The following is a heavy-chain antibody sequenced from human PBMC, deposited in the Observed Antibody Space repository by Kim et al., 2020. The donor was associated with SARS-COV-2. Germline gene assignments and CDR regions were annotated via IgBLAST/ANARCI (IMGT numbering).Heavy chain of an antibody. V-gene: IGHV1-69*04. CDR1: GGTFSSYA. D-gene: IGHD6-13*01. Sequence: SVKVSCKASGGTFSSYAISWVRQAPGQGLEWMGRIIPILGIANYAQKFQGRVTITADKSTSTAYMELSSLRSEDTAVYYCARADGQQQLVFDYWGQGTLVTVSS. CDR2: IIPILGIA. CDR3: ARADGQQQLVFDY. J-gene: IGHJ4*02.